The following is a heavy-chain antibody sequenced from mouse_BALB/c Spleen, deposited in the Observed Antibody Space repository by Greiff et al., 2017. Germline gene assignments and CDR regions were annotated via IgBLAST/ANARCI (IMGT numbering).Heavy chain of an antibody. Sequence: VQLQQSGAELMKPGASVKISCKATGYTFSSYWIEWVKQRPGHGLEWIGEILPGSGSTNYNEKFKGKATFTADTSSNTAYMQLSSLTSEDSAVYYCARESGSSLSWFAYWGQGTLVTVSA. CDR2: ILPGSGST. CDR1: GYTFSSYW. V-gene: IGHV1-9*01. D-gene: IGHD1-1*01. CDR3: ARESGSSLSWFAY. J-gene: IGHJ3*01.